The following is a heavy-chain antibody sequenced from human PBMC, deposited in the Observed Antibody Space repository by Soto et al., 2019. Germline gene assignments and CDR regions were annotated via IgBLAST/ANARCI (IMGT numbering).Heavy chain of an antibody. D-gene: IGHD2-2*01. CDR2: IIPIINVA. V-gene: IGHV1-69*02. CDR3: ARAGCSVTSCYAFDI. Sequence: QVQLVQSGAEVKKPGSSVKVSCKTSGGTSSSYTIIWVRQAPGQGLEWMGRIIPIINVANYAQKFQGRVTITADKSKNTAYMELSSLKSEDTAVYYCARAGCSVTSCYAFDIWGQGTMVTVSS. CDR1: GGTSSSYT. J-gene: IGHJ3*02.